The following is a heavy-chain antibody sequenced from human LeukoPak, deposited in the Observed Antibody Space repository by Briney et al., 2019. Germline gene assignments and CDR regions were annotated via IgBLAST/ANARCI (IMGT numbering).Heavy chain of an antibody. D-gene: IGHD2-2*01. V-gene: IGHV3-48*01. CDR2: ISVTSSTT. CDR1: GFPFSTYS. Sequence: GGSLRLSCAASGFPFSTYSMNWVRQAPGKGLEWVSYISVTSSTTSYADSVKGRFTISRDNAKNSLFLQMNSLRAEDTALYYCARDMHYWGQGTLVTVSS. J-gene: IGHJ4*02. CDR3: ARDMHY.